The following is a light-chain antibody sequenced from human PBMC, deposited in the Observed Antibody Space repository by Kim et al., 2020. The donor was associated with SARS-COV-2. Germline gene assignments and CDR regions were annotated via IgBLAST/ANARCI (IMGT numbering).Light chain of an antibody. CDR2: GDN. CDR3: SSYAGTNNFYV. V-gene: IGLV2-8*01. Sequence: SGHKSCTGTSSDVGGNNFVSWHQQHPGKAPKLIIYGDNKRPSGVPNRFSGSKSGNTASLTVSGLQAEDEADYYCSSYAGTNNFYVFGAGTKVTVL. CDR1: SSDVGGNNF. J-gene: IGLJ1*01.